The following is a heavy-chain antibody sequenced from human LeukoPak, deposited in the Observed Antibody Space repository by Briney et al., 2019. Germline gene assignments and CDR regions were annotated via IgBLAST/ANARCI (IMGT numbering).Heavy chain of an antibody. Sequence: PSETLSLTCNVSGDSISSYYWTWIRQTPGKELEWIGYIYYGGSTYYNPSLESRVTMSVDTSKSQFSLKLTSVTAADTAVYYCARTYDSSGYSAFHIWGQGTMVTVSS. J-gene: IGHJ3*02. V-gene: IGHV4-59*01. D-gene: IGHD3-22*01. CDR1: GDSISSYY. CDR2: IYYGGST. CDR3: ARTYDSSGYSAFHI.